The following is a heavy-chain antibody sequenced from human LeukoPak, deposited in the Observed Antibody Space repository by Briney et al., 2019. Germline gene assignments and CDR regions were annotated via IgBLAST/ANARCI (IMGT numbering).Heavy chain of an antibody. V-gene: IGHV3-11*01. CDR2: ISGSGNTT. CDR1: EFTFSDYY. Sequence: TGGSLRLSCAASEFTFSDYYMSWIRQAPGKGLEWVSYISGSGNTTYYADSVKGRLTVSRDNAKNSVYLQMNSLRGEDTAVYYCARGRVNWFDPWGQGTLVTVSS. CDR3: ARGRVNWFDP. J-gene: IGHJ5*02.